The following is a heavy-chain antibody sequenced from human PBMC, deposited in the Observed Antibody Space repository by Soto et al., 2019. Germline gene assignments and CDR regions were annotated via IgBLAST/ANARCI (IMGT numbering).Heavy chain of an antibody. CDR1: GGFINSYY. V-gene: IGHV4-59*01. J-gene: IGHJ5*02. D-gene: IGHD6-19*01. CDR2: IYYRGTT. CDR3: ARDFVAGSTWFDP. Sequence: PSETLSLTCTVSGGFINSYYWSWIRQSPGKGLEWIAYIYYRGTTRYNPSLKSRVTSSVDTSENQFSLKLRSVTAADTAVYYCARDFVAGSTWFDPWGQGSLVTVSS.